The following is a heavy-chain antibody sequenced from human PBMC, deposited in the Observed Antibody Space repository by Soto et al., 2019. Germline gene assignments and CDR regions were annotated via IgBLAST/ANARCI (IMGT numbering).Heavy chain of an antibody. CDR2: IYSDGST. V-gene: IGHV3-53*01. J-gene: IGHJ2*01. D-gene: IGHD6-13*01. Sequence: KGLEWVSIIYSDGSTYYADYVKGRFTISRDNSKNTLYLQMDSLRAEDTALHVCASMRESSNVAVFLRGR. CDR3: ASMRESSNVAVFL.